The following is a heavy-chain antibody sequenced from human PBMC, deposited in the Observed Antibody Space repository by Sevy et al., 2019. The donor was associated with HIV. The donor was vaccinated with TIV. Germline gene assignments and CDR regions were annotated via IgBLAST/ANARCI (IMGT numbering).Heavy chain of an antibody. Sequence: ASVKVSCKTSGYTFTREAINWVRQAPGQGLEWMGWINTNTGNPAYVQGFTGRFVFSLDTSVSTAYLQINSLKADDSAMYFCARGAARAGSEYWGQGTLVTVSS. J-gene: IGHJ4*02. D-gene: IGHD6-13*01. CDR2: INTNTGNP. CDR1: GYTFTREA. V-gene: IGHV7-4-1*02. CDR3: ARGAARAGSEY.